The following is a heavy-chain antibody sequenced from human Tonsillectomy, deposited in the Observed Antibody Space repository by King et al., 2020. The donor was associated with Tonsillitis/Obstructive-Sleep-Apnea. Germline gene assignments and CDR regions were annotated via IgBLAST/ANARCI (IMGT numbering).Heavy chain of an antibody. CDR2: IYNSGST. V-gene: IGHV4-59*01. D-gene: IGHD6-6*01. CDR3: ARVAARGIFVDY. CDR1: GGSISSYF. Sequence: LQLQESGPGLVKPSETLSLTCTVSGGSISSYFWSWIRQPPGKGLELIGYIYNSGSTNYNTSLKSRVAISVDTSKNQFSLKLSSVTAADTAVYYCARVAARGIFVDYWGQGTLVTVSS. J-gene: IGHJ4*02.